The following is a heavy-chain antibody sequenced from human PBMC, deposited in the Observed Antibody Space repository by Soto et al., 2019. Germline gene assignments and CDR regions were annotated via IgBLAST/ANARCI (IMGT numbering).Heavy chain of an antibody. CDR2: IYYSGST. Sequence: QVQLQVLGPGLVKPSETLSLTCTVSGGSISSYYWSWIRQPPGKGLEWIGYIYYSGSTNYNPSLKSRVTISVDTSKNQFSLKLSSVTAADTAVYYCARRYGGAFDIWGQGTMVTVSS. CDR1: GGSISSYY. D-gene: IGHD3-10*01. J-gene: IGHJ3*02. CDR3: ARRYGGAFDI. V-gene: IGHV4-59*08.